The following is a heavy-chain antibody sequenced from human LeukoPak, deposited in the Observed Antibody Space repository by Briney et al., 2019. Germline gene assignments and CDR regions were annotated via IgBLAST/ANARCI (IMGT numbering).Heavy chain of an antibody. V-gene: IGHV1-24*01. J-gene: IGHJ3*02. CDR1: GYTLTELS. Sequence: GASVKVSCKVSGYTLTELSMHWVRQAPGKGLEWMGGFDPEDGETIYAQKFQGRVTMTEDTSTDTPYMELSSLRSEDTAVYYCATDSQLERRNHAFDIWGQGTMVTVSS. D-gene: IGHD1-1*01. CDR2: FDPEDGET. CDR3: ATDSQLERRNHAFDI.